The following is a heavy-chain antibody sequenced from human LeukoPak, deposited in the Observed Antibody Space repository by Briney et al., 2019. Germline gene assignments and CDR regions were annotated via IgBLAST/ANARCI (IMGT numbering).Heavy chain of an antibody. CDR1: GFTFSSYA. Sequence: PGGSLRLSCAASGFTFSSYAMSWVRQAPGKGLEWVSAISGSGGSTYYADSVKGRFTISRDNSKNTLYLQMNSLRAEDTAVYSCAKYVHYGSSGYYPYDAFDIWGRGTMVAVSS. D-gene: IGHD3-22*01. J-gene: IGHJ3*02. V-gene: IGHV3-23*01. CDR2: ISGSGGST. CDR3: AKYVHYGSSGYYPYDAFDI.